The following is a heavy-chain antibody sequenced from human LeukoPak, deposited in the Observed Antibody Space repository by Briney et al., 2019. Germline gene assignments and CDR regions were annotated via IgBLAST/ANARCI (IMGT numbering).Heavy chain of an antibody. Sequence: GGSLRLSCAASGFTFSSYSMNWVRQAPGKGLEWVSYISSGSNTIHYVDSVKGRFTISRDNAKISLYLQMNSLRAEDTAVYYCAKASYIVVVPAAMLAGYYFDYWGQGTLVTVSS. CDR1: GFTFSSYS. J-gene: IGHJ4*02. D-gene: IGHD2-2*01. V-gene: IGHV3-48*04. CDR3: AKASYIVVVPAAMLAGYYFDY. CDR2: ISSGSNTI.